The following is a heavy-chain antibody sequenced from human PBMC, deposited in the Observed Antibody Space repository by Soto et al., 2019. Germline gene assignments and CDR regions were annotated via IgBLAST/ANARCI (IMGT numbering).Heavy chain of an antibody. Sequence: ASVKVSCKASGYTFTSYYMNWVRQAPGQSLEWLGWIKGGSGNTKYSQRFQGRLTFTSDTSAGTTYMELSSLTSEDTAIYYCARDDSGYSGSHYIDYFNFWGQGTLVTV. V-gene: IGHV1-3*01. CDR1: GYTFTSYY. CDR2: IKGGSGNT. CDR3: ARDDSGYSGSHYIDYFNF. J-gene: IGHJ4*02. D-gene: IGHD1-26*01.